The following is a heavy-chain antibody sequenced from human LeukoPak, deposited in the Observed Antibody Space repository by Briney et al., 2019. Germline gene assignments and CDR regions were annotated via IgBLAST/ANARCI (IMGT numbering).Heavy chain of an antibody. J-gene: IGHJ4*02. CDR3: ASIAVAGTNFDY. CDR2: INPNSGGT. Sequence: ASVKVSCEASGYTFTGYYMHWVRQAPGQGLEWMGRINPNSGGTNYAQKFQGRVTMTRDTSISTAYVELSRLRSDDTAVYYCASIAVAGTNFDYWGQGTLVTVSS. CDR1: GYTFTGYY. V-gene: IGHV1-2*06. D-gene: IGHD6-19*01.